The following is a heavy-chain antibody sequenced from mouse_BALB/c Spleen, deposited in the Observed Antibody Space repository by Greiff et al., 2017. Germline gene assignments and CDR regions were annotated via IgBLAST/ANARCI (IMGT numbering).Heavy chain of an antibody. CDR2: ISSGGSYT. CDR1: GFTFSSYT. J-gene: IGHJ1*01. V-gene: IGHV5-6-4*01. D-gene: IGHD2-2*01. Sequence: EGMLVESGGGLVKPGGSLKLSCAASGFTFSSYTMSWVRQTPEKRLEWVATISSGGSYTYYPDSVKGRFTISRDNAKNTLYLQMSSLKSEDTAMYYCTREDGYDSYWYFDVWGAGTTVTVSS. CDR3: TREDGYDSYWYFDV.